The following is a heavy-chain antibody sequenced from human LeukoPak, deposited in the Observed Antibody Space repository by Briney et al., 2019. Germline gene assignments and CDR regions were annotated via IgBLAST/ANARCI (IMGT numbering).Heavy chain of an antibody. J-gene: IGHJ4*02. CDR1: GVSIISSSYD. Sequence: SETLSLTCTVSGVSIISSSYDWGWIRQPPGKGLEWIGSINYSGSTDYNPSLKSRVTTSVDASKNQFSLKMSSVTAADTAVYYCARHFDNWGQGTLVTVSS. CDR2: INYSGST. CDR3: ARHFDN. V-gene: IGHV4-39*01.